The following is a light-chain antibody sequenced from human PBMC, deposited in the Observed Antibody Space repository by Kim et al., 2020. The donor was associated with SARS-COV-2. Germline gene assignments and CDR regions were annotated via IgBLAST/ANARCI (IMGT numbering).Light chain of an antibody. CDR1: SLRSNY. CDR2: GKN. J-gene: IGLJ2*01. CDR3: NTRDSNDNVV. Sequence: VAMRRTVRITWQGDSLRSNYANWYQQKPGQAPILVIYGKNNRPSGIPDRFSGSSAKNTASLTNTGTQAGDEADYYCNTRDSNDNVVFGGGTQLTVL. V-gene: IGLV3-19*01.